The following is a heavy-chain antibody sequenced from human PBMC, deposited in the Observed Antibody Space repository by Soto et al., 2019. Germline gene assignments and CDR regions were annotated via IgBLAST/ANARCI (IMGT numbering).Heavy chain of an antibody. CDR3: ASRYCSSTSCLNLYYYGMDV. D-gene: IGHD2-2*01. CDR1: GYSFTSYW. CDR2: IDSSDSYT. J-gene: IGHJ6*02. V-gene: IGHV5-10-1*01. Sequence: GESLKISCKGSGYSFTSYWISWVRQMPGKGLEWMGRIDSSDSYTNYSPSFQGHVTISADKSISTAYLQWSSLKASDTAMYYCASRYCSSTSCLNLYYYGMDVWGQGTTVNVSS.